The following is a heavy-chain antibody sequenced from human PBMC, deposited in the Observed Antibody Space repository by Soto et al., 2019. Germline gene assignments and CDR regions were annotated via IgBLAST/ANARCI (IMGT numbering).Heavy chain of an antibody. V-gene: IGHV3-48*04. J-gene: IGHJ4*02. CDR1: GFSFSVHS. Sequence: GGSLRLSCVASGFSFSVHSMNWVRQAPGKGLEWVSYISGSSSTVRYADSVKGRFTISRDNVKNSLYLQMNSLGADDSAVYYCAREEVTAAPKFDCWGQGTQVTVSS. CDR3: AREEVTAAPKFDC. D-gene: IGHD6-6*01. CDR2: ISGSSSTV.